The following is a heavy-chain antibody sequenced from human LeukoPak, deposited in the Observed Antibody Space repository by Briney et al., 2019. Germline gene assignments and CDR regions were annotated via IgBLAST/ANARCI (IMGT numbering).Heavy chain of an antibody. CDR3: AREEIITTQNHYYGMDV. J-gene: IGHJ6*02. D-gene: IGHD3-3*01. CDR1: GFTFSGFW. Sequence: GGSLRLSCAVSGFTFSGFWMSWSRQAPGKGLEWVASINSDGSEGYYADVVKGRFTISRDNAKNSLYLQINSLRAEDTAVYYCAREEIITTQNHYYGMDVWGQGTTVTVSS. CDR2: INSDGSEG. V-gene: IGHV3-7*03.